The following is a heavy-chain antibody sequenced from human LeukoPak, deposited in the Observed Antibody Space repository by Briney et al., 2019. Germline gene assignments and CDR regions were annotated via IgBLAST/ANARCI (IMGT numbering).Heavy chain of an antibody. CDR3: ARDRGRYYDSSGYYWGYYFDS. V-gene: IGHV3-21*04. Sequence: GGSLRLSCAASGFTFTTYSMNWVRQAPGKGLEWVSSISSDSNYIYYADSLKGRFTISRDNARNSLYLQMISLRAEDTAVYYCARDRGRYYDSSGYYWGYYFDSWGQGILVTVST. CDR2: ISSDSNYI. D-gene: IGHD3-22*01. J-gene: IGHJ4*02. CDR1: GFTFTTYS.